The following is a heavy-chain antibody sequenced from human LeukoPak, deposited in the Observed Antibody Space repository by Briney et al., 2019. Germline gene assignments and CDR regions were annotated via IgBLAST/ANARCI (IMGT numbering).Heavy chain of an antibody. Sequence: SETLSLTCTVSGGSISSSSYYWGWIRQPPGKGLEWIGSIYYSGSTYYNPSLKSRVTISVDTSKNQFSLKLSSVTAADTAVYYCARVLGYCSGGSCYSVGNWFDPWGQGTLVTVSS. CDR2: IYYSGST. CDR3: ARVLGYCSGGSCYSVGNWFDP. CDR1: GGSISSSSYY. J-gene: IGHJ5*02. V-gene: IGHV4-39*07. D-gene: IGHD2-15*01.